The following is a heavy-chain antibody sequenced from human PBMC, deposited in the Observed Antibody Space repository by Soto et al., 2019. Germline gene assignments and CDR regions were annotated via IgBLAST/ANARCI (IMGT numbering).Heavy chain of an antibody. D-gene: IGHD3-10*01. CDR1: GFTFSVYA. CDR3: ARGITMVRGLLHYYYYSMDV. CDR2: ISFDGSNK. Sequence: QVQLVESGGGVVQPGRSLRLSCTASGFTFSVYAMHWVRQAPGKGLEWVAVISFDGSNKYYADSVKGRFTISRDNSNNTLYLQMNGLGAEDTAVYYCARGITMVRGLLHYYYYSMDVWGQGTTVTVSS. V-gene: IGHV3-30-3*01. J-gene: IGHJ6*02.